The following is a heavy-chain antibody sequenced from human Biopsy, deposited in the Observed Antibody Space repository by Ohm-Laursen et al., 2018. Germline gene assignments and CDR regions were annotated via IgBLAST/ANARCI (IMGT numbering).Heavy chain of an antibody. Sequence: GSSVTVSCKASGGTFSNYAISWVRLAPGEWLEWMGGIIAVSGLVNYAPKLQGRVSITADKSTTTAYMELSNLKSEDTAVYYCATPFQYYDSWGGYPPFDHWGQGTLVTVSS. CDR1: GGTFSNYA. D-gene: IGHD3-3*01. J-gene: IGHJ4*02. CDR3: ATPFQYYDSWGGYPPFDH. V-gene: IGHV1-69*17. CDR2: IIAVSGLV.